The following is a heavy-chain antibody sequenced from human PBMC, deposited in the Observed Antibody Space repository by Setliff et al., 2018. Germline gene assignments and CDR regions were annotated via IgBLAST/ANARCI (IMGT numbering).Heavy chain of an antibody. CDR1: GPAFSNYY. V-gene: IGHV3-7*03. CDR2: IKQDGSET. Sequence: PGGSLRLSCAASGPAFSNYYMSWVRQAPGKGLQWVANIKQDGSETYYADSVQGRFTISRDKNSLYLQMHSLRAEDTAVYYCAREGIRRYFYYYMDVWGKGTTVTVSS. CDR3: AREGIRRYFYYYMDV. J-gene: IGHJ6*03.